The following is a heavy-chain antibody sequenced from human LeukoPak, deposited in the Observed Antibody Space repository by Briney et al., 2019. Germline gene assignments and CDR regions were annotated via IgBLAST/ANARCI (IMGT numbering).Heavy chain of an antibody. CDR1: GFTFSSYW. CDR2: INSDGSST. V-gene: IGHV3-74*01. Sequence: GGSLRLSCAASGFTFSSYWMHWVRQAPGKGLVWVSRINSDGSSTSYADSVKGRFTISRDNSKNTVYLQMNNMRVDDTAVYYCARDYVWGSSESDYWGQGTLVTVSS. CDR3: ARDYVWGSSESDY. J-gene: IGHJ4*02. D-gene: IGHD7-27*01.